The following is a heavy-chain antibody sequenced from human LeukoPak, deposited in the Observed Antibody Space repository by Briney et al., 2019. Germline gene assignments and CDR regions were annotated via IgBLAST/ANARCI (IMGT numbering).Heavy chain of an antibody. V-gene: IGHV4-34*01. Sequence: SETLSLNCAVYGGSFSGYYWSWIRQPPGKGLEWKGEINHSGSTNYNPSLKSLVPISVDTSKNQFSLKLSSVTDSDTAVYYCAREYYGSGSYYIHFDYWGQGTLVTVSS. CDR2: INHSGST. CDR1: GGSFSGYY. CDR3: AREYYGSGSYYIHFDY. J-gene: IGHJ4*02. D-gene: IGHD3-10*01.